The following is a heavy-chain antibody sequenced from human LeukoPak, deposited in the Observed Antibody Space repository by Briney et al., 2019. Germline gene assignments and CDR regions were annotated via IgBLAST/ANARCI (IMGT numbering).Heavy chain of an antibody. CDR1: RYTFTSYG. CDR2: ISSYNGHT. D-gene: IGHD6-19*01. CDR3: ARGPGIAVAGVFDL. J-gene: IGHJ4*02. Sequence: GASLKVSCKASRYTFTSYGINWGREAPGQGLEWMGGISSYNGHTNYVQKMQGRVTMTTDTSTNTAYMELRSLRSDDTAVYYCARGPGIAVAGVFDLWGQGSLVTVSS. V-gene: IGHV1-18*04.